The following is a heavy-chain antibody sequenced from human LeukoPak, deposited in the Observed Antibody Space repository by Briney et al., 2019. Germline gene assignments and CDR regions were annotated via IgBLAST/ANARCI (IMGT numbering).Heavy chain of an antibody. Sequence: GGSLRLSCAASGFTFSSYWMSWVRQAPGKGLQWVALISYDGSNKYFADSVKGRFTISRDNSKNTLYLQMNSLRAEDTAVYYCAKIGGPPGFDYWGQGTLVTVSS. J-gene: IGHJ4*02. CDR3: AKIGGPPGFDY. CDR1: GFTFSSYW. D-gene: IGHD3-16*01. CDR2: ISYDGSNK. V-gene: IGHV3-30*18.